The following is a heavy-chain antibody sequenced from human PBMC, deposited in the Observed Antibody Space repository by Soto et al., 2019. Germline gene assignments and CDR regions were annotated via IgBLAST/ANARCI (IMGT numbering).Heavy chain of an antibody. J-gene: IGHJ4*02. Sequence: ASVKVSCKASGFTFTSSAAQWVRQARGQRLEWIGWIVVGSGNTNYAQKFQERVTITRDMSTSTAYMELSSLRSEDTAVYYCAIPRYDSSGYYYVDYWGQGTLVTVSS. CDR1: GFTFTSSA. V-gene: IGHV1-58*01. CDR2: IVVGSGNT. CDR3: AIPRYDSSGYYYVDY. D-gene: IGHD3-22*01.